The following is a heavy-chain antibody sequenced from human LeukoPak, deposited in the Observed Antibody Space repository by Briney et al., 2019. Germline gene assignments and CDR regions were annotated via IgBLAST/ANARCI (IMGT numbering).Heavy chain of an antibody. J-gene: IGHJ3*02. Sequence: GGSLRLSCAASGFTFSSYWMSWVRQAPGKGLEWVANIKQDGSEKYYVDSVKGRFTISRDNAKNSLYLQMNSLRAEDTAVYYCARGRGYSGYDSHYYDSSGQNAFDIWGQGTMVTVSS. D-gene: IGHD5-12*01. CDR3: ARGRGYSGYDSHYYDSSGQNAFDI. CDR2: IKQDGSEK. CDR1: GFTFSSYW. V-gene: IGHV3-7*01.